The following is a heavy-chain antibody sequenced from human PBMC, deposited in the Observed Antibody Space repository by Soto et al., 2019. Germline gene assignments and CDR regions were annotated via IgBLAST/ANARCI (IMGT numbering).Heavy chain of an antibody. Sequence: GSLRLSCAASGFTFSSYSMNWVRQAPGKGLEWVSYISSSSSTIYYADSVKGRFTISRDNAKNSLYLQMNSLRAEDTAVYYCARGNWNDVDAFDIWGQGTMVTVSS. CDR2: ISSSSSTI. V-gene: IGHV3-48*01. CDR3: ARGNWNDVDAFDI. D-gene: IGHD1-20*01. J-gene: IGHJ3*02. CDR1: GFTFSSYS.